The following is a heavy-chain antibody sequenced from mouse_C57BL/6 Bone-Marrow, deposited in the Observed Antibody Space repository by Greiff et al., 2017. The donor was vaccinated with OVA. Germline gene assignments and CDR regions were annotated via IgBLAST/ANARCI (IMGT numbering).Heavy chain of an antibody. Sequence: QVQLQQPGAELVRPGSSVKLSCKASGYTFTSYWMHWVKQRPIQGLEWIGNIDPSDSETHYNQKFKDKATLTVEKSSSTAYMQLSSLTSEDSAVYYCAREGYYYGSSLDYWGQGTTLTVSS. CDR2: IDPSDSET. V-gene: IGHV1-52*01. D-gene: IGHD1-1*01. CDR3: AREGYYYGSSLDY. CDR1: GYTFTSYW. J-gene: IGHJ2*01.